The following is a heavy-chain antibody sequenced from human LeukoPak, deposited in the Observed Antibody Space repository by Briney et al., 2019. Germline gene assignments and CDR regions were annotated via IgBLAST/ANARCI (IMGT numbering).Heavy chain of an antibody. J-gene: IGHJ4*02. V-gene: IGHV3-7*01. CDR1: GFTFSSYW. CDR3: ARDKVVGATSFDY. D-gene: IGHD1-26*01. Sequence: GGSLRLSCAASGFTFSSYWMSWVRQAPGKGLEWVANIKQDGGEIYYVDSVKGRFTISRDNAKNSLYLRMNSLRAEDTAVYYCARDKVVGATSFDYWGQGTLVTVSS. CDR2: IKQDGGEI.